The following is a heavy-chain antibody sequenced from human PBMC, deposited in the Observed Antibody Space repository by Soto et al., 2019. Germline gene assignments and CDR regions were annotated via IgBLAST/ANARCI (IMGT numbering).Heavy chain of an antibody. J-gene: IGHJ3*02. CDR2: VYSSGST. CDR1: GGSLIDDY. CDR3: ARGNDWKSSTFDI. V-gene: IGHV4-59*01. D-gene: IGHD2-21*01. Sequence: QVQLQESGPGLVKPLETVSLTCTVSGGSLIDDYWNWIRQPPGKGLEWIGYVYSSGSTNYNPSLKSRVTISVDRSKNQFCLKLSYGTAADTAVYYCARGNDWKSSTFDIWGHGTMVSVSS.